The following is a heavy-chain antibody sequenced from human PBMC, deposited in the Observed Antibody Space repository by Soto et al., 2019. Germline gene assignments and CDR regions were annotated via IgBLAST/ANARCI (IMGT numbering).Heavy chain of an antibody. Sequence: WGSLRLSCVASGFTFNHSAMSWVRQAPGKGLQWVSSISGTVGNTYYAESVKGRFTISRDTSKNTVYLQMNSLRAEDTAVYYCTTYFDPWGQGTLVTVSS. V-gene: IGHV3-23*01. CDR3: TTYFDP. CDR1: GFTFNHSA. J-gene: IGHJ5*02. CDR2: ISGTVGNT.